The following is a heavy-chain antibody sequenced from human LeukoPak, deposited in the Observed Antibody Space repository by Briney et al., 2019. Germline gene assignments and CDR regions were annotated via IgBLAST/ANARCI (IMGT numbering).Heavy chain of an antibody. V-gene: IGHV4-30-2*01. Sequence: SETLSLTSAVSGGSISSGGYSWSWIRQPPGKGLEWIGYIYHSGSTYYNPSLKSRVTISVDRSKNQFSLKLSSVTAADTAVYYCARGPSPYYGSGSYFGMDVWGKGTTVTASS. CDR3: ARGPSPYYGSGSYFGMDV. CDR1: GGSISSGGYS. J-gene: IGHJ6*04. D-gene: IGHD3-10*01. CDR2: IYHSGST.